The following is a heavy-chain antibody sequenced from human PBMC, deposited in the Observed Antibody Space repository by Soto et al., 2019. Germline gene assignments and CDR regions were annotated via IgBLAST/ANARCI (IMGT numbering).Heavy chain of an antibody. J-gene: IGHJ4*02. Sequence: EVQLVESGGGLVQPGGSLRVSCAASGFTFSSNWMHWVRQGPGKGLVWVSRIDNDGSSRDYADSVKGRFTISRDNAKNTLYLEMSSLRAEDTAVYYCATGSGWYSPDYWGQGTLVTVSS. CDR1: GFTFSSNW. V-gene: IGHV3-74*01. D-gene: IGHD6-19*01. CDR2: IDNDGSSR. CDR3: ATGSGWYSPDY.